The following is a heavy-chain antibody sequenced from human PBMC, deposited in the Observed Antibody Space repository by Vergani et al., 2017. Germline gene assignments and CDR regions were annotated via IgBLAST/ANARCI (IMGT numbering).Heavy chain of an antibody. CDR1: GFTFSNAW. D-gene: IGHD6-13*01. J-gene: IGHJ4*02. CDR3: ARDSSPDSSSWSPYYFDY. V-gene: IGHV3-15*01. CDR2: IKSKTDGGTT. Sequence: EVQLVESGGGLVKPGGSLRLSCAASGFTFSNAWMSWVRQAPGKGLEWVGRIKSKTDGGTTDYAAPVKGRFTISRDDSKNTLYLQMNSLKTEDTAVYYCARDSSPDSSSWSPYYFDYWGQGTLVTVSS.